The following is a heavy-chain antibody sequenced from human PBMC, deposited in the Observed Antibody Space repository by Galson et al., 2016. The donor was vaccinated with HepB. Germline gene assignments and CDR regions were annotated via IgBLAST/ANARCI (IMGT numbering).Heavy chain of an antibody. D-gene: IGHD6-6*01. CDR1: GDSVFSHSVA. Sequence: CAISGDSVFSHSVAWNWVRQSPSRGLEWLGRTYYKSEWYYDYAVSVKTRITINPDAPKNQFSLHLNSVTPEDTAVYYCVRSLRVQLVGLDFWGQGTTVTV. V-gene: IGHV6-1*01. CDR3: VRSLRVQLVGLDF. J-gene: IGHJ6*02. CDR2: TYYKSEWYY.